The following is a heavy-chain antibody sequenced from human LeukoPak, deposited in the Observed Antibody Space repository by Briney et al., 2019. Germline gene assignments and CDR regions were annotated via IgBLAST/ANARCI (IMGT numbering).Heavy chain of an antibody. CDR2: ISYDGSNK. CDR3: ARDVVVAVAAIEGYFDY. Sequence: GGSLRLSCAASGFTFSSYAMHWVRQAPGKGLEWVAVISYDGSNKYHADSVKGRFTISRDNSKNTLYLQMNSLRAEDTAVYYCARDVVVAVAAIEGYFDYWGQGTLVTVSS. V-gene: IGHV3-30*04. D-gene: IGHD2-15*01. CDR1: GFTFSSYA. J-gene: IGHJ4*02.